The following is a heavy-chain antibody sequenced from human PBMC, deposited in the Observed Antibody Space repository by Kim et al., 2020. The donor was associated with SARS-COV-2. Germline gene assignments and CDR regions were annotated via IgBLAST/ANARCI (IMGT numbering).Heavy chain of an antibody. CDR1: GFTFSNAW. CDR3: TTDGGKY. Sequence: GGSLRLSCAASGFTFSNAWMSWFRQAPGKGLEWVGRIKSKTDGETTHYAAPVKGRFTISRDDSKNTLYVQMNSLKTEDTALYYCTTDGGKYWGQGTLVTVSS. J-gene: IGHJ4*02. V-gene: IGHV3-15*01. CDR2: IKSKTDGETT. D-gene: IGHD3-16*01.